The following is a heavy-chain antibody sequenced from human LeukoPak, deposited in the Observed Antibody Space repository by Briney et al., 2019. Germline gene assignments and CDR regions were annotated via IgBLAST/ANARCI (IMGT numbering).Heavy chain of an antibody. D-gene: IGHD4-17*01. CDR2: IIPIFGTA. CDR1: GGTFSSYA. Sequence: SVKVSCKASGGTFSSYAISWVRQAPGQGLEWMGRIIPIFGTANYPQKFQGRVTITTDESTSTAYMELSSLRSEDTAVYYCAVTVTTKNYYYYYYMDVWGKGTTVTVSS. J-gene: IGHJ6*03. V-gene: IGHV1-69*05. CDR3: AVTVTTKNYYYYYYMDV.